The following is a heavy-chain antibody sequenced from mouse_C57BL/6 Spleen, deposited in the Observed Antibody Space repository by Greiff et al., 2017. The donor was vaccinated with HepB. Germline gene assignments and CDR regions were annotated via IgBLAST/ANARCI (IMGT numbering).Heavy chain of an antibody. D-gene: IGHD1-1*01. Sequence: VQLQQSGAELVKPGASVKMSCKASGYTFTSYWITWVKQRPGQGLEWIGDIYPGSGSTNYNEKFKSKATLTVDTSSSTAYMQLSSLTSEDSAVYCSAGHDSRGSAMDYWGQGTSVTVSS. CDR3: AGHDSRGSAMDY. CDR2: IYPGSGST. V-gene: IGHV1-55*01. CDR1: GYTFTSYW. J-gene: IGHJ4*01.